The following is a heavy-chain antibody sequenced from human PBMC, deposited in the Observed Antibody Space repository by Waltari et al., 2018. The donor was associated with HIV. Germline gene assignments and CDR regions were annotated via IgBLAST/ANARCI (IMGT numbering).Heavy chain of an antibody. CDR1: GFTFSRYW. J-gene: IGHJ3*02. V-gene: IGHV3-74*01. CDR3: ARDYLDAFDI. Sequence: EMQLVESGGGLVQPGGSLSLSCAAAGFTFSRYWMHWVRQMPGKGLVWVSRINSDGSSTTYADFVKGRFTVSRDNAKNTLYLQMNSLRAEDTAVYYCARDYLDAFDIWGQGTMVTVSS. CDR2: INSDGSST.